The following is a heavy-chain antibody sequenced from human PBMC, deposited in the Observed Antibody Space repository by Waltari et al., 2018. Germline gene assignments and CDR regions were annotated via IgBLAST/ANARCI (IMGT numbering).Heavy chain of an antibody. J-gene: IGHJ4*02. CDR1: GFASSGYE. CDR2: ISSSGSNI. D-gene: IGHD6-19*01. Sequence: EVQLLESVGGLVQSGGSLRCSCAASGFASSGYEMNWVCQAPGKGLEWVSYISSSGSNIYYADSVKGRFTISRDNARNSLYLQMNSLRAEDTAVYYCASGYSSGWYTSFDYWGQGTLVTVSS. CDR3: ASGYSSGWYTSFDY. V-gene: IGHV3-48*03.